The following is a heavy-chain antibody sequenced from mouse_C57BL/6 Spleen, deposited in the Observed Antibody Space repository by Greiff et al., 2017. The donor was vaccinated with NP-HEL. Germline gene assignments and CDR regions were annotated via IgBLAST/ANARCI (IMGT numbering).Heavy chain of an antibody. CDR1: GFTFSSYG. Sequence: DVKLVESGGDLVKPGGSLKLSCAASGFTFSSYGMSWVRQTPDKRLEWVATISSGGSYTYYPDSVKGRFTISRDNAKNTLYLQMSSRKSEDTAMYYCARRSTDYAMDYWGQGTSVTVSS. CDR3: ARRSTDYAMDY. J-gene: IGHJ4*01. CDR2: ISSGGSYT. V-gene: IGHV5-6*02.